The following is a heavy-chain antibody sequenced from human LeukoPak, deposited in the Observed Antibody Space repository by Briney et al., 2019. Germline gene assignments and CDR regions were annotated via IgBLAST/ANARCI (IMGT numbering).Heavy chain of an antibody. D-gene: IGHD3-10*01. CDR1: GFSFSSYG. V-gene: IGHV3-23*01. CDR2: IIGSSGST. CDR3: AKVRRLWFGELFDY. Sequence: PWGSLRLSCAASGFSFSSYGMSWLRQAPGKGLEWVSAIIGSSGSTYYADSVKGRFTISRDNSKNTLYLQMNSLRAEDTAVYYCAKVRRLWFGELFDYWGQGTLVTVSS. J-gene: IGHJ4*02.